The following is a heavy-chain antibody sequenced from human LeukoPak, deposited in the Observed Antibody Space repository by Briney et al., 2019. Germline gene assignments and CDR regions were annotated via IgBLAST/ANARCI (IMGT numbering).Heavy chain of an antibody. J-gene: IGHJ4*02. V-gene: IGHV3-15*01. CDR2: IKSKNDGGTT. D-gene: IGHD5-24*01. CDR1: GYTFNTAW. CDR3: TTGYDRGGLGPGDGYYFAF. Sequence: GGSLKLSCKASGYTFNTAWMTWVRQAPGKGLEWIGRIKSKNDGGTTDFPAPLKGRFSMSTDDSRNTLYLQMNGLKTEDTPVYYCTTGYDRGGLGPGDGYYFAFWGQGTLVTVSS.